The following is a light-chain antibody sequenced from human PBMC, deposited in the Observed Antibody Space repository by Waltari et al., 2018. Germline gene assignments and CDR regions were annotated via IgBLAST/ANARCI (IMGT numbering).Light chain of an antibody. Sequence: EVVLTQSPGTLSLSPGDRATLHCRASQSFSSTYLALYQQKPGPAPRLLIYGTSNRATVIPDRFSGSVSGTDFTLTISRLEPDDFAVYYCQHYGSSPPRTFGQGTTVES. CDR1: QSFSSTY. CDR3: QHYGSSPPRT. J-gene: IGKJ1*01. CDR2: GTS. V-gene: IGKV3-20*01.